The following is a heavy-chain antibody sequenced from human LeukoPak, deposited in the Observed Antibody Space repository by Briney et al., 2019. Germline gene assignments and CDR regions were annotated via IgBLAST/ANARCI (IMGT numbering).Heavy chain of an antibody. CDR1: GFTFSSYS. V-gene: IGHV3-21*01. J-gene: IGHJ3*02. CDR3: ARDGSPYGTDVFDI. D-gene: IGHD4-17*01. CDR2: ISSSSSYI. Sequence: GGSLRLSCEASGFTFSSYSMNWVRQAPGKGLEWVSSISSSSSYIFYADSVKGRFTISRDNAKNSLYLQMNSLRAEDTGVYYCARDGSPYGTDVFDIWGQGTMVTVSS.